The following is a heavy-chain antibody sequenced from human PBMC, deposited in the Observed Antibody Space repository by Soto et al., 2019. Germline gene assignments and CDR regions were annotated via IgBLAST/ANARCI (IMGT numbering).Heavy chain of an antibody. V-gene: IGHV3-30*18. CDR3: AKVAGGGQEALEY. D-gene: IGHD3-16*01. J-gene: IGHJ4*02. CDR1: GFTFRSFG. CDR2: ISYDGSDK. Sequence: QVQLVESGGGVVQPERSLRLSCAASGFTFRSFGMLWVRQAPGKGLEWVALISYDGSDKYYGESVKGRFTISRDNSKKTVYLQMNSLRDEDTAVYYCAKVAGGGQEALEYWGQGTLVTVSS.